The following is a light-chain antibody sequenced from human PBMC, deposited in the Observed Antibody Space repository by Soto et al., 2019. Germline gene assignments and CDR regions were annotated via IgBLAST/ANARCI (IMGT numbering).Light chain of an antibody. CDR3: SSYTSSRTQV. Sequence: QSVLTQPASVSGSPGQSITISCTGTSSDVGGYNYVSWYQQHPGKAPKLMIYDVSNRPSGVSNRFSGSNSGNTASLTISGLQAEDEADYYCSSYTSSRTQVFGTGTKLTVL. V-gene: IGLV2-14*01. J-gene: IGLJ1*01. CDR1: SSDVGGYNY. CDR2: DVS.